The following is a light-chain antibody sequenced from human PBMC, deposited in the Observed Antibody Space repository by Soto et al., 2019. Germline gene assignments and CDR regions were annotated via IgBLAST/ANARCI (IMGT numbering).Light chain of an antibody. CDR2: EAT. CDR3: QQSFVSPWT. CDR1: QNIHKY. V-gene: IGKV1-39*01. J-gene: IGKJ1*01. Sequence: DIEMTQSPSSLSASVGDRVTISCRSSQNIHKYLNWYQQRPGKAPNLLVYEATSLETGVSLKFSGSGSGTEFTLTINSLHPEDFATYYCQQSFVSPWTFGQGTNIEIK.